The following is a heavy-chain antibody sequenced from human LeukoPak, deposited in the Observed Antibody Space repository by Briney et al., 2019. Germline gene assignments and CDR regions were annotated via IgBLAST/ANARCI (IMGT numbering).Heavy chain of an antibody. Sequence: SVKVSCKASGGTFSSYAISWVRQAPGQGLEWMGGIIPIFGTANYAQKFQGRVTIAADESTSTAYMELSSLRSEDTAVYYCARGGSVTVTARGWFDPWGQGTLVTVSS. D-gene: IGHD4-11*01. CDR2: IIPIFGTA. CDR1: GGTFSSYA. V-gene: IGHV1-69*01. J-gene: IGHJ5*02. CDR3: ARGGSVTVTARGWFDP.